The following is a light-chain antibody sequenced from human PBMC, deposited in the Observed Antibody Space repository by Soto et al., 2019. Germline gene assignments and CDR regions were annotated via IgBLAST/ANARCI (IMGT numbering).Light chain of an antibody. V-gene: IGKV1-39*01. J-gene: IGKJ4*01. CDR3: QQRSNWPPTLT. CDR1: QSISSY. Sequence: DIQMTQSPSSLSASVGDRVTITCRASQSISSYLNWYQQKPGKAPKLLIYAASSLQSGVPSRFSGSGSGTDFTLTISSLQPEDFATYYCQQRSNWPPTLTFGGGTKVEIK. CDR2: AAS.